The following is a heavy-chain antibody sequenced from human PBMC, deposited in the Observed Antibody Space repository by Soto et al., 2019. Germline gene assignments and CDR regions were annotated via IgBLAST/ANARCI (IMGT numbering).Heavy chain of an antibody. Sequence: GGSLRLSCAASGFTFSSYAMSWVRQAPGKGLEWVSAISGSGGSTYYADSVKGRFTISRDNSKNTLYLQMNSLRAEDTAVYYCAKMPYYDILTGYLINFDYWGQGTLVTVSS. D-gene: IGHD3-9*01. CDR1: GFTFSSYA. CDR2: ISGSGGST. V-gene: IGHV3-23*01. J-gene: IGHJ4*02. CDR3: AKMPYYDILTGYLINFDY.